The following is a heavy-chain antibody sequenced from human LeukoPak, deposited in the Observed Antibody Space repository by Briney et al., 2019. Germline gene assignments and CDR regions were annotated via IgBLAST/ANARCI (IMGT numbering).Heavy chain of an antibody. CDR1: GGSFSGYY. CDR2: INHSGST. J-gene: IGHJ5*02. V-gene: IGHV4-34*01. CDR3: ARIKLIVVVSWFDP. Sequence: PSETLSLTCAVYGGSFSGYYWSWIRQPPGKGLEWIGEINHSGSTNYNPSLKSRVTISVDTSKNQFSLKLSSVTAADTAMYFCARIKLIVVVSWFDPWGQGTLVTVSS. D-gene: IGHD3-22*01.